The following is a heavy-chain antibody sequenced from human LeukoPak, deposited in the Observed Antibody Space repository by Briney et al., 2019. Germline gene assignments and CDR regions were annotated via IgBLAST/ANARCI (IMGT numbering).Heavy chain of an antibody. Sequence: ASVKVSCKASGYTFTGYYMHWVRQAPGQGLEWMGWINPNSGGTNYAQKFQGWVTMTRDTSISTAYMELSRLRSDDTAVYYCARGRRVVTRGNWFAPWGQGPLVTVSS. CDR1: GYTFTGYY. D-gene: IGHD3-22*01. CDR3: ARGRRVVTRGNWFAP. V-gene: IGHV1-2*04. J-gene: IGHJ5*02. CDR2: INPNSGGT.